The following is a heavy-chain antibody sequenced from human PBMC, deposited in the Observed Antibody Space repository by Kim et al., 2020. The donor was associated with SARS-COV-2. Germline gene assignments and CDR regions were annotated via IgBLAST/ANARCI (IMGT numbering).Heavy chain of an antibody. CDR1: GFTFSSYW. CDR3: VANLRYFDWLDDAFDI. V-gene: IGHV3-7*01. D-gene: IGHD3-9*01. CDR2: IKQDGSEK. J-gene: IGHJ3*02. Sequence: GGSLRLSCAASGFTFSSYWMSWVRQAPGKGLEWVANIKQDGSEKYYVDSVKGRFTISRDNAKNSLYLQMNSLRAEDTAVYYCVANLRYFDWLDDAFDIWGQGTMVTVSS.